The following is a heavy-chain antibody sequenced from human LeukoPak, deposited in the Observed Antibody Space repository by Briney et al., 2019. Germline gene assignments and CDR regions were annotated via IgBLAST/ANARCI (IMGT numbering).Heavy chain of an antibody. D-gene: IGHD2-15*01. V-gene: IGHV1-8*03. J-gene: IGHJ5*02. CDR2: MNPNSGNT. Sequence: ASVKISCKASGYTFTSYDINWVRQATGQGLERIGWMNPNSGNTGYAQKFQGRVTISRNTSISTAYMELSSLRSEDTAVYYCARVAYCSGGSCYHNWFDPWGQGTLVTVPS. CDR1: GYTFTSYD. CDR3: ARVAYCSGGSCYHNWFDP.